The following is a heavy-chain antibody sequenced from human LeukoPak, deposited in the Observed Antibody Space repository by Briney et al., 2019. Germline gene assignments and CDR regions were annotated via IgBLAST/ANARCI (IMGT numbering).Heavy chain of an antibody. Sequence: ETLSLTCTVSGGSISSYYWSWIRQPPGKGLEWIGYAYSSGHANYNSSLKSRVTMSLDTSKSQFSLRLSSVTAADTAVYFCARHPFATPFDYWGPGTLVTVSS. J-gene: IGHJ4*02. D-gene: IGHD2-15*01. V-gene: IGHV4-59*08. CDR1: GGSISSYY. CDR3: ARHPFATPFDY. CDR2: AYSSGHA.